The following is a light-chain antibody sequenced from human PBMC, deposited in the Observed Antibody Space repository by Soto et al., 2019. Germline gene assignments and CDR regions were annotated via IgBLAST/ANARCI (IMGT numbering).Light chain of an antibody. V-gene: IGKV3-20*01. Sequence: ENVLTQSPDTLSLSPGERATLSCRASQSVSSTYFAWYQQKPGQAPRLVIYGASFRATGIPDRFSGGGSGTDFTLTISRLEPEDFAVYYCQQYARSPWTFGQGTRVEI. CDR3: QQYARSPWT. J-gene: IGKJ1*01. CDR1: QSVSSTY. CDR2: GAS.